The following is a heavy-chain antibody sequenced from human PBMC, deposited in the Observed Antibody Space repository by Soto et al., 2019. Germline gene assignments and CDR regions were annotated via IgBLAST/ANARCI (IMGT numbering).Heavy chain of an antibody. D-gene: IGHD1-26*01. J-gene: IGHJ4*02. Sequence: GGSLRLSCAASGFTFSDYPMHWARQAPGKGLEWVAVISYDGRVKYYVDSVKGRFTISRDDSKNTLYLQMNSLRVDDTAVYYCARDFIVGAPDYFDYWGQGTLVTVSS. CDR3: ARDFIVGAPDYFDY. CDR2: ISYDGRVK. CDR1: GFTFSDYP. V-gene: IGHV3-30*04.